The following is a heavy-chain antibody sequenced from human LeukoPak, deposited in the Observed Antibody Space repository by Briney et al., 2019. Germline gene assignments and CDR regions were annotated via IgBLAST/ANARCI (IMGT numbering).Heavy chain of an antibody. CDR1: GYTFTSYG. D-gene: IGHD5-12*01. CDR3: AREAEPTNYYGMDV. V-gene: IGHV1-18*01. CDR2: ISDYNGNT. J-gene: IGHJ6*02. Sequence: ASVKVSRMASGYTFTSYGISWVRQAPGQGLEWMGWISDYNGNTNYAQKLQGRVTMTTDTSTSTAYMELRSLRSDDTAVYYCAREAEPTNYYGMDVWGQGTTVTVSS.